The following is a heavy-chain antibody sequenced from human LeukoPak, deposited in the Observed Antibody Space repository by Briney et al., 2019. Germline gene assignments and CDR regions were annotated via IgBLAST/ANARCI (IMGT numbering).Heavy chain of an antibody. D-gene: IGHD3-16*01. CDR2: VYYSGTT. CDR1: GGSISSSNW. V-gene: IGHV4-4*02. J-gene: IGHJ4*02. CDR3: ARVALGNYFDY. Sequence: PSGTLSLTCAVSGGSISSSNWWSWVRQPPGKGLEWIGEVYYSGTTKYNPSLKSRVTISVDTSKNQFSLKLSSVTAADTAVYYCARVALGNYFDYWGQGTLVTVSS.